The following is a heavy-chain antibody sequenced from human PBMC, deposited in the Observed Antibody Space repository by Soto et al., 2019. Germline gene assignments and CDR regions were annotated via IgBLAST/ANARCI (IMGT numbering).Heavy chain of an antibody. Sequence: LGASQALSCQGSGYSFTSYWIGWVRPLPGKGLEWMGIIYPGDSDTRYSPSFQGQVTISADKSISTAYLQWSSLKASDTAMYYCARLKKLRWHFDYWGQGTLVTVSS. CDR1: GYSFTSYW. D-gene: IGHD4-17*01. CDR2: IYPGDSDT. CDR3: ARLKKLRWHFDY. J-gene: IGHJ4*02. V-gene: IGHV5-51*01.